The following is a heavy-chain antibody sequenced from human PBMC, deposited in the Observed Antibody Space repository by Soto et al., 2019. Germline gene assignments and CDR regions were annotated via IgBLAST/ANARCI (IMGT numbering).Heavy chain of an antibody. CDR1: GGSISSSNW. CDR3: ARDRPVATIAYYYGMDV. CDR2: IYHSGST. J-gene: IGHJ6*02. Sequence: QVQLQESGPGLVKPSGTLSLTCAVSGGSISSSNWWSWVRQPPGKGLEWIGEIYHSGSTNYNPSLKSRVTISVDTCKNQFSLKLSAVTAADTAVYYCARDRPVATIAYYYGMDVWGQGTTVTVSS. V-gene: IGHV4-4*02. D-gene: IGHD5-12*01.